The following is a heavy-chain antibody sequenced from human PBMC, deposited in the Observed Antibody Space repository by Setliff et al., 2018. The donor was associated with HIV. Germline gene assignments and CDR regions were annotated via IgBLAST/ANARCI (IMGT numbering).Heavy chain of an antibody. V-gene: IGHV3-30*02. CDR3: ARDEDYGGNLED. CDR1: GFTFSSYG. D-gene: IGHD4-17*01. CDR2: IRYDGSNK. J-gene: IGHJ4*02. Sequence: PGGSLRLSCAASGFTFSSYGMHWVRQAPGKGLEWVAFIRYDGSNKYYADSVKGRFTISRDNSKNTLYLQMNTLRGEDTAVYYCARDEDYGGNLEDWGQGTLVTVSS.